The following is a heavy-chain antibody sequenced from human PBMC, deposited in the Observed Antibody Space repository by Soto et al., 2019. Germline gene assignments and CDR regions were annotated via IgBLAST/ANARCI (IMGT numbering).Heavy chain of an antibody. Sequence: WGSRWLSCGAGGLSLCNAWLCWVRQAPGKGLEWVGRIKSKTDGGTTDYAAPVKGRFTISRDDSKNTLYLQMNSLKTEDTAVYYCTTGPEYYYYYMDVWGKGTTVTVS. J-gene: IGHJ6*03. CDR2: IKSKTDGGTT. V-gene: IGHV3-15*01. CDR3: TTGPEYYYYYMDV. CDR1: GLSLCNAW.